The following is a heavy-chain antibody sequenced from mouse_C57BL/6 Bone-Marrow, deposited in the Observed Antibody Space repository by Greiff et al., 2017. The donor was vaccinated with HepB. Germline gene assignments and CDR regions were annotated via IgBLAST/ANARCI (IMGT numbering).Heavy chain of an antibody. D-gene: IGHD1-1*01. J-gene: IGHJ1*03. CDR2: INPSNGGT. V-gene: IGHV1-53*01. CDR1: GYTFTSYW. Sequence: VKLQQPGTELVKPGASVKLSCKASGYTFTSYWMHWVKQRPGQGLEWIGNINPSNGGTNYNEKFKSKATLTVDKSSSTAYMQLSSLTSEDSAVYDCAREGELRYWYFDVWGTGTTVSVSS. CDR3: AREGELRYWYFDV.